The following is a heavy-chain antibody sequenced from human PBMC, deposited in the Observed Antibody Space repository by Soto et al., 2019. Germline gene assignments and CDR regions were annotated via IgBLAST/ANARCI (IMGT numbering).Heavy chain of an antibody. Sequence: SVKVSCKASGGTFSSYTISWVRQAPGQGLEWMGRIIPILGITNYAQKFQGRVTMTADKSTSTAYMELRSLRSEDTAVYYCARVCLSSGCPFDPWGQGTLVTVSS. V-gene: IGHV1-69*02. J-gene: IGHJ5*02. CDR1: GGTFSSYT. CDR2: IIPILGIT. D-gene: IGHD6-19*01. CDR3: ARVCLSSGCPFDP.